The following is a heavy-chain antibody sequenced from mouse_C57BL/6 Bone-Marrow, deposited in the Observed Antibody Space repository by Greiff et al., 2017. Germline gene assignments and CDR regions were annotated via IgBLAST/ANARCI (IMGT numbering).Heavy chain of an antibody. CDR3: ARGDITTVVFDY. Sequence: QVQLQQSGAGLVQPSQSLSISCAASGFSFTSYGVHWVRQSPGKGLEWLGVIWSGGSTDYNAAFISRLSISKDNSKSQVFFKMNSLQADDTAIYYCARGDITTVVFDYWGQGTTLTVSS. D-gene: IGHD1-1*01. J-gene: IGHJ2*01. CDR1: GFSFTSYG. V-gene: IGHV2-2*01. CDR2: IWSGGST.